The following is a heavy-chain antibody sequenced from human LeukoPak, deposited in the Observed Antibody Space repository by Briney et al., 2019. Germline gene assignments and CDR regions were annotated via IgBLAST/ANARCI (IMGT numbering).Heavy chain of an antibody. J-gene: IGHJ4*02. Sequence: GGSLTLPCPASGFPFANAWMTWVRRAPGKGLEWLGRIKSKTDGGTIDYAAPVGGRFTISRYDSKNTLYLQMNSLKTEDTALYYCTTPGGSGQGYFDYWGQGTLVTVSS. D-gene: IGHD3-16*01. V-gene: IGHV3-15*01. CDR2: IKSKTDGGTI. CDR1: GFPFANAW. CDR3: TTPGGSGQGYFDY.